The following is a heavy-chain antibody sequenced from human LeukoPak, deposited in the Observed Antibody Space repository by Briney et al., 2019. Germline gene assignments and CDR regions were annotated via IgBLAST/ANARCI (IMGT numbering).Heavy chain of an antibody. J-gene: IGHJ4*01. CDR1: GFTFNSYG. Sequence: GGSLRLSCATSGFTFNSYGMSWVRQAPGKGLEWISAISAGGDSTYYADSVRGRFTISKDESKTTLFLQMNSLRAEDTAIYYCAAPPRAGARPPYDYWGHGAQVTVSS. CDR3: AAPPRAGARPPYDY. V-gene: IGHV3-23*01. D-gene: IGHD6-6*01. CDR2: ISAGGDST.